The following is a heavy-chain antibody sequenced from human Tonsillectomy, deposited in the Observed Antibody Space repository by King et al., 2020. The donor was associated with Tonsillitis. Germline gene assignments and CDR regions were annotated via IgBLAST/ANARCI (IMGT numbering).Heavy chain of an antibody. CDR2: ISYDGSNK. Sequence: VQLVQSGGGVVQPGRSLRLSCAASGFTFSSFAMHWVRQAPDKGLEWVAVISYDGSNKYHADSVKGRFTISRDNSKNTLYLQMNSLRAEDTAVYYCARDLQGQNDYWGQGTLVTVSS. V-gene: IGHV3-30*04. D-gene: IGHD4-11*01. J-gene: IGHJ4*02. CDR1: GFTFSSFA. CDR3: ARDLQGQNDY.